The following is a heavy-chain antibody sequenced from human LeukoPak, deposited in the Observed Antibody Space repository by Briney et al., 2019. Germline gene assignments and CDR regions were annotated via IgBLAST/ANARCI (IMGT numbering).Heavy chain of an antibody. D-gene: IGHD1-1*01. V-gene: IGHV4-39*01. Sequence: SETLSLTCTVSGGSISSSSYYWGWIRQPPGKGLEWLGSIYYSGSTYYNPSLTSRVTISVDTSTNQFSLKLSSVTAADTAVYYCARHEQRELSNWFDPWGQGTLVTVSS. CDR3: ARHEQRELSNWFDP. CDR2: IYYSGST. CDR1: GGSISSSSYY. J-gene: IGHJ5*02.